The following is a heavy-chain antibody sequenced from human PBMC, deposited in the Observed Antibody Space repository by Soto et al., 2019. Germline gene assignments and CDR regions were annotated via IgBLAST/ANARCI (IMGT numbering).Heavy chain of an antibody. CDR3: ARSVDLELRYYYYYMDV. J-gene: IGHJ6*03. D-gene: IGHD1-7*01. Sequence: QVQLVQSGAEVKKPGASVKVSCKASGYTFTSYGISWVRQAPGQGLEWMGWISAYNGNTNSAQKLQGRVTMTTDTSTSTAYMELRSLRSDDTAVYYCARSVDLELRYYYYYMDVWGKGTTVTVSS. V-gene: IGHV1-18*01. CDR2: ISAYNGNT. CDR1: GYTFTSYG.